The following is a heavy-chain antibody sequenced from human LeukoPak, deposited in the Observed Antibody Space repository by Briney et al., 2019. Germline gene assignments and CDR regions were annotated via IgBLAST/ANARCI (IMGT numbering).Heavy chain of an antibody. J-gene: IGHJ4*02. V-gene: IGHV4-59*01. CDR3: ARVGTHDYSNYGLDY. Sequence: PSETLSLTCTVSGGSISSYYWSWIRQPPGKGLEWVVYIYYSGSTNYNPSLKSRVTISVDTSKNQFSLKLSSVTAADTAVYYCARVGTHDYSNYGLDYWGQGTLVTVSS. CDR1: GGSISSYY. CDR2: IYYSGST. D-gene: IGHD4-11*01.